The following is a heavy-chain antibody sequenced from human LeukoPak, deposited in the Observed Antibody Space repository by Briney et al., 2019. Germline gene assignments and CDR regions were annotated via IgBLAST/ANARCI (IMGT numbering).Heavy chain of an antibody. V-gene: IGHV3-23*01. CDR2: ISGSGGST. D-gene: IGHD1-26*01. J-gene: IGHJ4*02. CDR3: AREGGEWELLRTFDY. CDR1: GFTFSNYA. Sequence: GGSLRLSCAASGFTFSNYAMSWVRQAPGKGLEWVSTISGSGGSTYYADSVKGRFTISRDNAKNSLYLQMNSLRAEDTAVYYCAREGGEWELLRTFDYWGQGTLVTVSS.